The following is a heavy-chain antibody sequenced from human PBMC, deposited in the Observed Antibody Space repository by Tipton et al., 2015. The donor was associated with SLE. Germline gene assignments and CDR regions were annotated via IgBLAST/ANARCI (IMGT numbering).Heavy chain of an antibody. J-gene: IGHJ4*02. V-gene: IGHV3-9*01. D-gene: IGHD6-13*01. Sequence: SLRLSCAASGFLFSNYWMHWVRQAPGKGLVWVSAINWNSNSIGYADSVKGRFTISRDNAKNSLFLQMNNLRADDTAFYYCAKDYSSSWYGILDYWGQGTLVTVSS. CDR1: GFLFSNYW. CDR3: AKDYSSSWYGILDY. CDR2: INWNSNSI.